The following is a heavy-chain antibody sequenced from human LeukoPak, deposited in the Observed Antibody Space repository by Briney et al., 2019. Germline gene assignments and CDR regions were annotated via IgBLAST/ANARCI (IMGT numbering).Heavy chain of an antibody. J-gene: IGHJ4*02. Sequence: GGSLRLSCAASGFTFSIYWMSWVRQAPGKGLEWVANIKKDGSEKYYMDSVKGRFTVSGDNGKNSLYLQMNDLRAEDTAVYYCVSLNWWEETVIDYWGQGTLVTVSS. CDR3: VSLNWWEETVIDY. CDR1: GFTFSIYW. V-gene: IGHV3-7*01. CDR2: IKKDGSEK. D-gene: IGHD1-26*01.